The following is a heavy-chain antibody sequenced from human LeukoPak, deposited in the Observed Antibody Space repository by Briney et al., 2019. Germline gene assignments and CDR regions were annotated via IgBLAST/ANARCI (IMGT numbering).Heavy chain of an antibody. D-gene: IGHD2-2*01. CDR3: AKHVEDCSSTSCYGSPFDY. V-gene: IGHV3-23*01. CDR2: ISGSGGST. Sequence: PGWSLRLSCAASGFTSSSYAMSWVRQAPGKGLEWVSAISGSGGSTYYADSVKGRFTISRDNSKNTLFLQMNSLRAEDTAVYYCAKHVEDCSSTSCYGSPFDYWGQGALVTVSS. J-gene: IGHJ4*02. CDR1: GFTSSSYA.